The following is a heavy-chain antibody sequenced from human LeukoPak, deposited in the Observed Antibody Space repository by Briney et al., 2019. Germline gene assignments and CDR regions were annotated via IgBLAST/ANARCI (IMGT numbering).Heavy chain of an antibody. D-gene: IGHD3-3*01. J-gene: IGHJ3*02. Sequence: PGGSLRLSCAASGFTFSDYYMSWIRQAPGKGLEWVSYISSSGSTIYYADSVKGRFTISRDNAKNSLYLQMNSLRAEDTAVYYCAREGGYYDFWSGYLSTLSRHDAFDIWGQGTMVTVSS. CDR3: AREGGYYDFWSGYLSTLSRHDAFDI. CDR1: GFTFSDYY. V-gene: IGHV3-11*01. CDR2: ISSSGSTI.